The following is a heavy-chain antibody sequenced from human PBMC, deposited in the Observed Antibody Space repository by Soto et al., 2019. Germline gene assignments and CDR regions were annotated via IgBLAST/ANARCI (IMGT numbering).Heavy chain of an antibody. CDR1: GFTVSSNY. CDR2: IYSGGST. CDR3: ARGLGSDYYGMDV. V-gene: IGHV3-66*01. Sequence: EVQLVESGGGLVQPGGSLRLSCAASGFTVSSNYMSWVRQAPGKGLEWVSVIYSGGSTYYADSVKGRFTISRDNSKNTMYLQMNSLSAEDTAVYYCARGLGSDYYGMDVWGQGTTVTVSS. D-gene: IGHD1-26*01. J-gene: IGHJ6*02.